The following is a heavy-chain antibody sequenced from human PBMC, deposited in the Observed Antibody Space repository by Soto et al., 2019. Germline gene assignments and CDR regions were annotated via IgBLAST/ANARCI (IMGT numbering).Heavy chain of an antibody. CDR1: GYTFINHY. CDR2: INPHSGDT. J-gene: IGHJ4*03. V-gene: IGHV1-2*02. D-gene: IGHD2-21*01. CDR3: AVYDQGAPLHI. Sequence: QGQLVQSGSEVKKPGASVRVSCKASGYTFINHYIHWLRQAPGQGPEWMGWINPHSGDTRFAQDFQDRVTMTRDTSFNSAYMELSKLTSDDTAVFYCAVYDQGAPLHIGGQGTLVTVS.